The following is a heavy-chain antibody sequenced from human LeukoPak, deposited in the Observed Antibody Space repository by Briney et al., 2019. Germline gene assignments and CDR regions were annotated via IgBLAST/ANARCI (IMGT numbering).Heavy chain of an antibody. J-gene: IGHJ4*02. CDR1: GFTFSSYS. Sequence: GRSLRLSCAASGFTFSSYSTHWGRHAPHKGLEWVAVIWNDGSNQSYEYTVEGRLTISRDNSQNTLYLQMNSLRAEDTAVYYCAKGETSGSDYDFWSGYPNTYFDHWGQGTLVTVSS. D-gene: IGHD3-3*01. CDR3: AKGETSGSDYDFWSGYPNTYFDH. CDR2: IWNDGSNQ. V-gene: IGHV3-33*06.